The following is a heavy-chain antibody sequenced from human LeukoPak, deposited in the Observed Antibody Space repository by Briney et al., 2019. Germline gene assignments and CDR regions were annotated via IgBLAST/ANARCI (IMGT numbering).Heavy chain of an antibody. Sequence: PGGSLRLSCAASGFTVSSNYMSWVLQAPGKGLEWVSVIYSGGSTYFADSVKGRFTISRDNSKNPLYLQMNSLRAEDTAVYYCARDYCSGGSCYYAFDIWGQGTMVTVSS. CDR2: IYSGGST. J-gene: IGHJ3*02. V-gene: IGHV3-66*01. CDR3: ARDYCSGGSCYYAFDI. D-gene: IGHD2-15*01. CDR1: GFTVSSNY.